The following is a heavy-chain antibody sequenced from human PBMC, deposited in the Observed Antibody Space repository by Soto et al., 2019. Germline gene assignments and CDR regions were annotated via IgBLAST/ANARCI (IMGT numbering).Heavy chain of an antibody. Sequence: SETLSLTCTISGGSISPYYWNWIRQPPGKGLEWIGYIYYSGSTIYNPSLKSRVTISLDTSKNQFSLKLRSMTAAATAVYYCAREVGASPDYFDYWGQGALVTVSS. D-gene: IGHD1-26*01. CDR2: IYYSGST. CDR3: AREVGASPDYFDY. J-gene: IGHJ4*02. CDR1: GGSISPYY. V-gene: IGHV4-59*01.